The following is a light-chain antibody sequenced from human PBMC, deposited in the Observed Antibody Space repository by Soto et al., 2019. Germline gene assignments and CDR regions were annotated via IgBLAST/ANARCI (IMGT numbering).Light chain of an antibody. Sequence: DIVMTQSPDSLAVSLGERATLNCKSSQSDLYSANNKNYLAWYQQKPGQPPKLLIYWASTREFGVPDRLSGSGYGTDFSLTNTSLQAKDVAVYFCQQYYTTPRTFDQGTKVEIK. CDR1: QSDLYSANNKNY. CDR2: WAS. J-gene: IGKJ1*01. CDR3: QQYYTTPRT. V-gene: IGKV4-1*01.